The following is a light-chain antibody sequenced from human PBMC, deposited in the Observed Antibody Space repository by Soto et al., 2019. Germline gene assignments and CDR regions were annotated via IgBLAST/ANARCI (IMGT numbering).Light chain of an antibody. V-gene: IGKV3-20*01. CDR1: QSVSSNS. Sequence: EIVLTQSPGTLSLSPGERATLSCRASQSVSSNSLAWYLQKPGQAPRLLIYSASSRATGIPDRFSGSGSGTDFTLTISRLEPEDFAVYYCQQYNMWPLHTFGQGTKLEIK. CDR3: QQYNMWPLHT. CDR2: SAS. J-gene: IGKJ2*01.